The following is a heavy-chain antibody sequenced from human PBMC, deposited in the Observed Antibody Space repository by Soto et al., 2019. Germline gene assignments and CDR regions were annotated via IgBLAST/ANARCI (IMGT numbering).Heavy chain of an antibody. CDR3: ARGMVEITIFGVVIIREPDY. V-gene: IGHV1-18*04. D-gene: IGHD3-3*01. CDR1: GYTFTGYY. Sequence: ASVKVSCKASGYTFTGYYMHWVRQAPGQGLEWMGWISAYNGNTNYAQKLQGRVTMTTDTSTSTAYMELRSLRSDGTAVYYCARGMVEITIFGVVIIREPDYWGKGTLVTVSS. CDR2: ISAYNGNT. J-gene: IGHJ4*02.